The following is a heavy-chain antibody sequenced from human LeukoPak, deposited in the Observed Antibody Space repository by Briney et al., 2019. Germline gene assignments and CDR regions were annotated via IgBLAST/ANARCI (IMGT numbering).Heavy chain of an antibody. CDR2: IYYSGST. Sequence: SETLSLTCTVSGGSIRSYYWSWIRQPPGKGLEGIGYIYYSGSTKYNPSLKSRVTVSVDTSKNQLSLKLISVTAADTAVYYCARVVDEHQLQTGWFDPWGQGTLVTVSS. CDR1: GGSIRSYY. D-gene: IGHD6-13*01. CDR3: ARVVDEHQLQTGWFDP. J-gene: IGHJ5*02. V-gene: IGHV4-59*08.